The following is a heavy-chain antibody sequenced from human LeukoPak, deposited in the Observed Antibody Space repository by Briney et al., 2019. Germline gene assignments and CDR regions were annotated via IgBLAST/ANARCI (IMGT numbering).Heavy chain of an antibody. V-gene: IGHV4-59*01. CDR1: GGSISSYY. J-gene: IGHJ3*02. CDR3: ARAIVVVPAAHVGDAFDI. Sequence: SETLSLTCTVSGGSISSYYWRWIRQPPGKGQEWIGYIYYSGSTNYNPSLKSRVTISVDTSKNQFSLKLSSVTAADTAVYYCARAIVVVPAAHVGDAFDIWGQGTMVTVSS. D-gene: IGHD2-2*01. CDR2: IYYSGST.